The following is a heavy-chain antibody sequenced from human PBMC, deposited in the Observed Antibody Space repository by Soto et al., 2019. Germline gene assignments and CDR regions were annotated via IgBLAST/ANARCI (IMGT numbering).Heavy chain of an antibody. J-gene: IGHJ5*02. D-gene: IGHD3-16*01. CDR2: INHVGGT. V-gene: IGHV4-34*01. Sequence: SETLSLTCAVYGGFLSESYWTWIRQPPGKGLEWIGEINHVGGTNYNPSLKSRVTMSVDTSQNQFSLRLISVTAADTAMYFCVRIRYQLPSSVLWLDPWGQGTPGTVSA. CDR3: VRIRYQLPSSVLWLDP. CDR1: GGFLSESY.